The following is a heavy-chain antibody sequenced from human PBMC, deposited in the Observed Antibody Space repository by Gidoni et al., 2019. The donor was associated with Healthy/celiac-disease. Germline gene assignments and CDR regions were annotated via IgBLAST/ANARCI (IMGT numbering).Heavy chain of an antibody. J-gene: IGHJ4*02. CDR3: ARSGYDSGNDY. CDR1: GGSFSGYY. D-gene: IGHD5-12*01. V-gene: IGHV4-34*01. Sequence: QVQLQQWGAGLLTPSETLSLTCAVYGGSFSGYYWSWIRQPPGKGLEWIGEINHSGSTNYNPSLKSRVTISVDTSKNQFSLKLSSVTAADTAVYYCARSGYDSGNDYWGQGTLVTVSS. CDR2: INHSGST.